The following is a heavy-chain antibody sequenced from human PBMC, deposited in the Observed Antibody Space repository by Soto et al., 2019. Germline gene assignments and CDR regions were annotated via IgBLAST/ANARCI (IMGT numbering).Heavy chain of an antibody. CDR3: ARVEEDCSGGSCYPPRWYFDL. Sequence: EVQLVESGGGLVQPGGSLRLSCAASGFTFSSYWMHWVRQAPGKGLVWVSRINSDGSSTSYADSVKGRFTISRDNAKNTLYLQMSSLRAEDTAVYYCARVEEDCSGGSCYPPRWYFDLWGRGTLVTVSS. CDR2: INSDGSST. CDR1: GFTFSSYW. J-gene: IGHJ2*01. D-gene: IGHD2-15*01. V-gene: IGHV3-74*01.